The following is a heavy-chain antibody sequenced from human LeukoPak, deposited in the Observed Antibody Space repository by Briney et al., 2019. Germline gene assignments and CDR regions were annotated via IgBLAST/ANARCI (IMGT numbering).Heavy chain of an antibody. CDR2: ISGSGDST. D-gene: IGHD6-13*01. CDR1: GFTFSSYA. J-gene: IGHJ4*02. CDR3: AKDSYSSSWFYDS. V-gene: IGHV3-23*01. Sequence: GGSLRLSCAASGFTFSSYAMSWVRQAPGKGLEWVSAISGSGDSTYYADSMKGRFTISRDNSKNTLYLQMSSLRAEDTAVYYCAKDSYSSSWFYDSWGQGTLVTVSS.